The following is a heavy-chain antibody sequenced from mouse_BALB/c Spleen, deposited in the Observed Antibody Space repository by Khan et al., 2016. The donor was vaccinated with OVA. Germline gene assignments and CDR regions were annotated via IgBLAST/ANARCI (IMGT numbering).Heavy chain of an antibody. Sequence: EVQLQESEPGQVKPSQSLSLTCTVTGYSITSDYAWNWIRQFPGNKLEWMAYINYSGSTSYNPSLKGRISITRDTSKNQFFLQLNSVTTEDTATYYCARDYYGSSYFDYWGQGTTLTVSS. CDR3: ARDYYGSSYFDY. CDR2: INYSGST. J-gene: IGHJ2*01. CDR1: GYSITSDYA. D-gene: IGHD1-1*01. V-gene: IGHV3-2*02.